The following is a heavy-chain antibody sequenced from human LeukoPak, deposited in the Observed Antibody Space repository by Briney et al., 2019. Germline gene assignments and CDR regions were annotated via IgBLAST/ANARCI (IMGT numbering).Heavy chain of an antibody. D-gene: IGHD4/OR15-4a*01. CDR2: IYYSGST. J-gene: IGHJ3*02. Sequence: SETLSLTCTVSGGSISSSSYYWGWIRQPPGKGLEWIGSIYYSGSTYYNPSLKSRVTISVDTSKNQFSLKLSSVTAADTAMYYCARGLVRSPPGIWGQGTMVTVSS. V-gene: IGHV4-39*01. CDR1: GGSISSSSYY. CDR3: ARGLVRSPPGI.